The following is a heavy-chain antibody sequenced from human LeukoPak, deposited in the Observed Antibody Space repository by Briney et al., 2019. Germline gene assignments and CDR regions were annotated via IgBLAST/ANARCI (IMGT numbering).Heavy chain of an antibody. CDR2: IWYDGTNK. Sequence: GRSLRLSCAASGFTSSNYGMHWVRQAPGKGLEWVALIWYDGTNKYYTDSVRGRFTISRENTQNTLYLQMNSLRVEDTALYYCAREGPRGNSQFDYWGQGTLVTVSS. CDR1: GFTSSNYG. J-gene: IGHJ4*02. CDR3: AREGPRGNSQFDY. V-gene: IGHV3-33*01. D-gene: IGHD2/OR15-2a*01.